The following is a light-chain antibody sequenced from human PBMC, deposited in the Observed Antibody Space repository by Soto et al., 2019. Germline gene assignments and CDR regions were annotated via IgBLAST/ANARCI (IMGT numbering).Light chain of an antibody. CDR3: QQYDNSPFT. V-gene: IGKV3-20*01. CDR1: QSLVSNY. Sequence: EIVLTQSPGTLSLSPGERATLSCRASQSLVSNYLAWYQQKPGQAPRLLIYGASSRATGIPDTFSGSGSRTDFTLTISRLEPEDFAVYYCQQYDNSPFTFGPGTKVDIK. CDR2: GAS. J-gene: IGKJ3*01.